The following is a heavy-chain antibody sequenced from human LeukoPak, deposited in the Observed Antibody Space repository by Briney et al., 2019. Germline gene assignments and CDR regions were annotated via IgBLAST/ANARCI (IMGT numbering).Heavy chain of an antibody. Sequence: SETLSLTCTVSGGSVSDYYWSWIRQSPGEGLEWIGYIYYTETSSNPSLTSRVTISADTSKNQFSLKLYSVTAADTAVNDCARDCSYTSCPFDYWGQGTLVTVSS. CDR2: IYYTET. J-gene: IGHJ4*02. D-gene: IGHD2-2*01. CDR1: GGSVSDYY. V-gene: IGHV4-59*02. CDR3: ARDCSYTSCPFDY.